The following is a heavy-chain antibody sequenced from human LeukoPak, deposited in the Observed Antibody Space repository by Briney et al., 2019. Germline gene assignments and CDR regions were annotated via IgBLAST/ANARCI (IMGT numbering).Heavy chain of an antibody. J-gene: IGHJ4*02. V-gene: IGHV3-48*01. D-gene: IGHD3-22*01. CDR2: ISSSSSTI. CDR1: GFTFSSYS. CDR3: ARSITMIVVVPFDY. Sequence: GGSLRLSCAASGFTFSSYSMNWVRQAPGKGLEWVSYISSSSSTIYYADSVKGRFTISRDNAENSLYLQMNSLRAEDTAVYYCARSITMIVVVPFDYWGQGTLVTVSS.